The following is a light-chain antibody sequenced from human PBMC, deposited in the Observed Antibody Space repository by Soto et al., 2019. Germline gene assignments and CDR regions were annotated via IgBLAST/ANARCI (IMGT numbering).Light chain of an antibody. Sequence: DIVMTQSPDSLAVSLGERATINCKSSQSVLYSSNNKNYLAWYQQKPGQPPKLLIYWASTRESGVPDRFNGSGSGIDFTLTISSLQAEDVAVYYCQQYYSTPLTFGQGTKLEIK. CDR2: WAS. CDR3: QQYYSTPLT. J-gene: IGKJ2*01. V-gene: IGKV4-1*01. CDR1: QSVLYSSNNKNY.